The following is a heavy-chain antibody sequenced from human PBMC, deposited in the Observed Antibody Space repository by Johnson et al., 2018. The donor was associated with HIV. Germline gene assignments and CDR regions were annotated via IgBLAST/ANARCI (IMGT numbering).Heavy chain of an antibody. V-gene: IGHV3-74*01. Sequence: VQLVESGGGVVQPGRSLRLSCAASGFTFSSYWMHWVRQAPGKGLVWVSRINSDGSSTSYADSVKGRFTISRDNSKNTLYLQMNSLRAEDTAVYYCARDRGYCTNGICYYDAFDIWGQGTMVTVSA. J-gene: IGHJ3*02. D-gene: IGHD2-8*01. CDR2: INSDGSST. CDR3: ARDRGYCTNGICYYDAFDI. CDR1: GFTFSSYW.